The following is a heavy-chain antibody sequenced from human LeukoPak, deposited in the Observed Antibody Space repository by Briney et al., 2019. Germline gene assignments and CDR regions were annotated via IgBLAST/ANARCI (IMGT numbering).Heavy chain of an antibody. CDR2: ISYDGSNK. CDR3: AKDQITMVRGVIGAFDY. V-gene: IGHV3-30*18. CDR1: GFTFSSYG. J-gene: IGHJ4*02. D-gene: IGHD3-10*01. Sequence: GRSLRLSCAASGFTFSSYGMHWVRQAPGKGLEWVAVISYDGSNKYYADSVKGRFTISRDNSKNTLYLQMNSLRAEDTAVYYCAKDQITMVRGVIGAFDYWGQGTLVTVSS.